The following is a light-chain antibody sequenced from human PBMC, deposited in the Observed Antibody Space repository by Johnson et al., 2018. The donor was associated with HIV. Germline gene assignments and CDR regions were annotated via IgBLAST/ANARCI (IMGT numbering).Light chain of an antibody. CDR2: ENN. CDR1: SSNIGNNY. V-gene: IGLV1-51*02. CDR3: GTWDTSLSAGGG. Sequence: QSVLTQPPSVSAAPGQKVTISCSGSSSNIGNNYVSWYQQLPGTAPKLLIYENNKRPSGIPYRFSVSKSGTSATLGITGLQTGDEADYYCGTWDTSLSAGGGVGTGTKVT. J-gene: IGLJ1*01.